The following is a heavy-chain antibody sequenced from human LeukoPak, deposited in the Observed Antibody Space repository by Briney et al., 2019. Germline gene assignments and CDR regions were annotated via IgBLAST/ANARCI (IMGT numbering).Heavy chain of an antibody. D-gene: IGHD3-3*01. CDR1: GGSFSGYY. CDR2: INHSGST. CDR3: AIPSSGRVKAFDY. J-gene: IGHJ4*02. V-gene: IGHV4-34*01. Sequence: PSETLSLTCAVYGGSFSGYYWNWIRQPPGKGLEWIGEINHSGSTNYNPSLKSRVTISVDTSKNQFSLKLSSVTAADTAVYYCAIPSSGRVKAFDYWGQGTLVTVSS.